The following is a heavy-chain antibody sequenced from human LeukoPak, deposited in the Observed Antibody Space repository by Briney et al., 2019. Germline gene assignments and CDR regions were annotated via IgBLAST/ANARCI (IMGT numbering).Heavy chain of an antibody. CDR3: ARDMDYYGSGSTGDY. CDR1: GGTFSSYA. CDR2: IIPIFGTA. V-gene: IGHV1-69*13. J-gene: IGHJ4*02. Sequence: SVTVSCTASGGTFSSYAISWVREAPGQGLEWMGGIIPIFGTANYAQKFQGRVTITADESTSTAYMELSSLRSEDTAMYYCARDMDYYGSGSTGDYWGQGTLVTVSS. D-gene: IGHD3-10*01.